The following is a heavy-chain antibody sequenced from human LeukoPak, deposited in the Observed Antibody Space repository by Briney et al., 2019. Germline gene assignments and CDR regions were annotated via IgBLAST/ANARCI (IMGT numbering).Heavy chain of an antibody. J-gene: IGHJ5*02. V-gene: IGHV3-21*01. Sequence: GGSLRLSCAASGFTFSSYSMNWVRQAPGKGLEWVSSISSSSSYIYYADSVKGRFTISRDNAKNSLYLQMNSLGAEDTAVYYCARDPLVHDYGDYGSGGNWFDPWGQGTLVTVSS. CDR1: GFTFSSYS. D-gene: IGHD4-17*01. CDR2: ISSSSSYI. CDR3: ARDPLVHDYGDYGSGGNWFDP.